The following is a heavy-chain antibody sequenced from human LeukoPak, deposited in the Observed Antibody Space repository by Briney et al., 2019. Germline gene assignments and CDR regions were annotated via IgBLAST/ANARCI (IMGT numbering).Heavy chain of an antibody. Sequence: GGSLRLSCAASGFTYSSCAMTWVRQAPGKGLEWVAYIRQDGSDKYYVDSVKGRFTISRDNAKNSLYLQLSSLRAEDTAVYYCARISSPGYFDYWGQGTLVTVSS. D-gene: IGHD6-13*01. CDR2: IRQDGSDK. CDR3: ARISSPGYFDY. CDR1: GFTYSSCA. J-gene: IGHJ4*02. V-gene: IGHV3-7*01.